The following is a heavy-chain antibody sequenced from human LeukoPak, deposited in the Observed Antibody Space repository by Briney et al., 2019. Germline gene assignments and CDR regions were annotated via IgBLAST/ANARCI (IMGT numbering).Heavy chain of an antibody. CDR3: ARRPFSSDSSGYWGYYFDY. CDR2: IYPGDSDT. D-gene: IGHD3-22*01. CDR1: GYSFTSYW. Sequence: GESLKISCKGSGYSFTSYWIGWVRQMPGKGLEWMGIIYPGDSDTRYSPSFQGQVTISADKSISTAYLQWSSLKASDTAMYYCARRPFSSDSSGYWGYYFDYWGQGTLVTVSS. J-gene: IGHJ4*02. V-gene: IGHV5-51*01.